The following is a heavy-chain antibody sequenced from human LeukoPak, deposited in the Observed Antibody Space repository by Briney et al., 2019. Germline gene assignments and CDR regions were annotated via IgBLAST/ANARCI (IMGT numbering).Heavy chain of an antibody. CDR3: ARNFEYSSAWYLFDY. CDR2: TYYRSKWYN. Sequence: SQTLSLTCAISGDSVSNNNAAWNWIRQSPSRGLEWLGRTYYRSKWYNDYAVSVKSRISINPDTSKNQFSLQLNSVTPEDTAVYYCARNFEYSSAWYLFDYWGQGTLVTVSS. V-gene: IGHV6-1*01. CDR1: GDSVSNNNAA. D-gene: IGHD6-19*01. J-gene: IGHJ4*02.